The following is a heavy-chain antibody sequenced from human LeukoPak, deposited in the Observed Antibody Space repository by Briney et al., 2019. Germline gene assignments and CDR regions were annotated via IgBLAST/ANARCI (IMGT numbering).Heavy chain of an antibody. D-gene: IGHD7-27*01. J-gene: IGHJ4*02. Sequence: GGSLRLSCVASGFIFGDYWMRWVRQAPGKGLEWVSHISSSGSMIWYGESVKGRFTISRDSAKNSLHLQMNSLRAEDTAVYYCARDPESNWGWDLDYWGQGTLVTVSS. CDR2: ISSSGSMI. V-gene: IGHV3-48*01. CDR1: GFIFGDYW. CDR3: ARDPESNWGWDLDY.